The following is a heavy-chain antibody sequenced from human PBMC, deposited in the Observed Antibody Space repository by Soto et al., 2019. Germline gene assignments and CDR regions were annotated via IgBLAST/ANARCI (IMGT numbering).Heavy chain of an antibody. CDR3: AKAPIEGTSLDY. CDR1: GFTFSSYA. D-gene: IGHD1-1*01. V-gene: IGHV3-23*01. Sequence: GSLRLSCAASGFTFSSYAMSWVRQAPGKGLEWVSAISGSGGSTYYADSVKGRFTISRDNSKNTLYLQMNSLRAEDTAVYYCAKAPIEGTSLDYWGQGTLVTVSS. J-gene: IGHJ4*02. CDR2: ISGSGGST.